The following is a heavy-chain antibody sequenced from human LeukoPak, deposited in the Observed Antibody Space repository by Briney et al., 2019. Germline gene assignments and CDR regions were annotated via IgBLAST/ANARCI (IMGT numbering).Heavy chain of an antibody. J-gene: IGHJ5*02. CDR1: GFTFSTYA. CDR2: ISSDGGST. CDR3: ARTEQWLATGGWYWFDA. D-gene: IGHD6-19*01. Sequence: PGGSLRLSCEASGFTFSTYAMHWVRQAPGKGLQYVSSISSDGGSTYYASSVKGRFTISRDNSKNTLYLQMGSVREEDMAVYYCARTEQWLATGGWYWFDAWGQGTLVTVSS. V-gene: IGHV3-64*01.